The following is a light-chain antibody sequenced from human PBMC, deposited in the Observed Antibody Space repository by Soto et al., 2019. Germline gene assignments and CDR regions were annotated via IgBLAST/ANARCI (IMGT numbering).Light chain of an antibody. CDR3: QQNFSASVT. CDR2: SAS. J-gene: IGKJ4*01. CDR1: ETITDF. V-gene: IGKV1-39*01. Sequence: DIQMTQSPPSLSASVGDRVTITCRASETITDFLNWYQLKPGNAPKLLFYSASNLQPGVPSRFSGSGHGTDFTLTHSRLQHEDSATYYCQQNFSASVTFGAGTKVEL.